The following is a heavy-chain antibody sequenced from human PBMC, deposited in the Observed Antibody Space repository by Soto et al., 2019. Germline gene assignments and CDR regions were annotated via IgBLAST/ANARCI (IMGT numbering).Heavy chain of an antibody. CDR2: IIPIFGTA. CDR3: ARGLPWVNTFNHSDY. CDR1: GGTFSSYA. V-gene: IGHV1-69*01. D-gene: IGHD3-16*01. J-gene: IGHJ4*02. Sequence: QVQLVQSGAEVKKPGSSVKVSCKASGGTFSSYAISCVRQSPGQALEWRGGIIPIFGTANYAQKFQGRVTINADESTGTAYMELSSLRSEDTAVDYCARGLPWVNTFNHSDYWGQGTLVTVSP.